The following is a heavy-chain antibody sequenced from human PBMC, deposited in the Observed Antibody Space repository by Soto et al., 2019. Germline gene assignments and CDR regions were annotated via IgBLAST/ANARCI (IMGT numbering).Heavy chain of an antibody. D-gene: IGHD2-15*01. CDR1: GFTFSSYS. CDR2: ISSSSSTI. Sequence: GGSLRLSCAASGFTFSSYSMNWVRQAPGKGLEWVSYISSSSSTIYYADSVKGRFTISRDNAKNSLYLQMNSLRAEDTAVYYCATFPTVVAATRDYWDQGTLVTVSS. CDR3: ATFPTVVAATRDY. J-gene: IGHJ4*02. V-gene: IGHV3-48*01.